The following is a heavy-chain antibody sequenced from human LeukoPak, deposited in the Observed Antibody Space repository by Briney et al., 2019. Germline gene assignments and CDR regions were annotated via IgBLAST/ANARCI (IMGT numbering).Heavy chain of an antibody. CDR3: AKDKATVAAKGPFDY. D-gene: IGHD2-15*01. Sequence: GGSLRLSCAASGFTFSDYGMHWVRQAPGKGLEWVSSISGSGATTYYADSVKGRFTISRDNSKNTLFLQFNSLRAEDTAVYYCAKDKATVAAKGPFDYWGQGTLVTVSS. J-gene: IGHJ4*02. V-gene: IGHV3-23*01. CDR1: GFTFSDYG. CDR2: ISGSGATT.